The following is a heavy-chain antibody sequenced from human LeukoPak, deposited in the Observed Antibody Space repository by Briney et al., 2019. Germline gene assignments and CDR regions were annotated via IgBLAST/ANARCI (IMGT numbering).Heavy chain of an antibody. CDR2: INAGNGNT. CDR1: GYTFTIYA. D-gene: IGHD6-13*01. J-gene: IGHJ5*02. V-gene: IGHV1-3*01. Sequence: ASVKVSCKASGYTFTIYAMHWVRQAPGQRLEWMGWINAGNGNTKYSQKFQGRVTITRDTSASTAYMELSSLRSEDTAVYYCAREYSSSWYFWFDPWGQGTLVTVSS. CDR3: AREYSSSWYFWFDP.